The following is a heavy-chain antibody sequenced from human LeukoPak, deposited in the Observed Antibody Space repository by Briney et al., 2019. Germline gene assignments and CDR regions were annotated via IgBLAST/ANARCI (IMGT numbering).Heavy chain of an antibody. V-gene: IGHV4-39*01. CDR2: IYYSGST. J-gene: IGHJ5*02. CDR1: GGSISSSSYY. CDR3: ARLDITMIRGVINWFDP. D-gene: IGHD3-10*01. Sequence: SETLSLTCTVSGGSISSSSYYWGWIRQPPGKGLEWIGSIYYSGSTYYNPSLKSRVTISVDTSKNQFSLKLSSVTAADTAVYYCARLDITMIRGVINWFDPWGQGILVTVSS.